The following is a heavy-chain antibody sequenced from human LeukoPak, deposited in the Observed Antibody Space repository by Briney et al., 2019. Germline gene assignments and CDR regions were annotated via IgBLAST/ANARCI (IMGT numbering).Heavy chain of an antibody. CDR2: IAESGST. D-gene: IGHD3-10*01. V-gene: IGHV4-31*03. Sequence: SQTLSLTCTVSGGSISSGGYYWSWIRQHPGKGREWIGHIAESGSTYYSPSLKIRVTISLDTSKNQFSLKLSSVTAADTAVYYCARVDYYPSGTYINWFDPWGQGTQVTVSS. J-gene: IGHJ5*02. CDR1: GGSISSGGYY. CDR3: ARVDYYPSGTYINWFDP.